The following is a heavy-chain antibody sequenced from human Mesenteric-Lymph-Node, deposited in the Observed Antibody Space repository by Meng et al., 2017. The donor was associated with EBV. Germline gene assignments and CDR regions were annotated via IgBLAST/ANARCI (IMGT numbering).Heavy chain of an antibody. J-gene: IGHJ4*02. CDR2: IYYSGST. CDR3: ARVEQWLLYFDY. CDR1: GGSISSGGYY. V-gene: IGHV4-30-4*01. Sequence: QVQLQESGPGLVKPSQTLSLTCAVSGGSISSGGYYWSWIRQPPGKGLEWIGYIYYSGSTYYNPSLKGRVTISVDTSKNQFSLKLSSVTAADTAVYYCARVEQWLLYFDYWGQGTLVTVSS. D-gene: IGHD6-19*01.